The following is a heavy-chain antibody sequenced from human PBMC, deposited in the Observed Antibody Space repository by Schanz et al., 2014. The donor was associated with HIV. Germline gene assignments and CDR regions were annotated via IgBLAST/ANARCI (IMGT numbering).Heavy chain of an antibody. J-gene: IGHJ6*02. CDR3: AKEGPTVTPGYYYGIDV. D-gene: IGHD4-17*01. V-gene: IGHV3-30*18. Sequence: QVQLVESGGGVVQPGRSLRLSCAASGFTFSSYGMHWVRQAPGKGLEWVAVISYHGTNKYYADSVKGRFTISRDNSKNTLYLQMNSLRAEDTAVYYCAKEGPTVTPGYYYGIDVWGQGTAVIVSS. CDR2: ISYHGTNK. CDR1: GFTFSSYG.